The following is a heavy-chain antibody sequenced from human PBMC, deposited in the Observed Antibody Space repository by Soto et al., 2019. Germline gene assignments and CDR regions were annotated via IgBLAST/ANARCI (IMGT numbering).Heavy chain of an antibody. CDR1: GFTFSSYA. J-gene: IGHJ4*02. CDR2: ISGRGGST. Sequence: GSLRLSCAGSGFTFSSYAMSWVLQAPGKGLEWVSAISGRGGSTYYADSVKGRFTISRDNSKNTLYLQMNSLRAEDTAVYYCAKVVVPAAMGPFDYWGQGTQVTVS. CDR3: AKVVVPAAMGPFDY. D-gene: IGHD2-2*01. V-gene: IGHV3-23*01.